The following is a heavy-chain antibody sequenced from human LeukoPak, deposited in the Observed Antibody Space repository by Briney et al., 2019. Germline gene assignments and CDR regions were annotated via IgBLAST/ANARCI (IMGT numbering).Heavy chain of an antibody. J-gene: IGHJ5*02. V-gene: IGHV4-39*01. CDR2: IYYSGST. D-gene: IGHD6-13*01. CDR1: GGSISSSSYY. Sequence: PSETLSLTCTVAGGSISSSSYYWGWIRQPPGKVLEWIGSIYYSGSTYYNPSLKSRVTISVDTSKNQFSLKLSSVTAADTAVYYCARSSGYSSSGGLNWFDTWGQGTLVTVSS. CDR3: ARSSGYSSSGGLNWFDT.